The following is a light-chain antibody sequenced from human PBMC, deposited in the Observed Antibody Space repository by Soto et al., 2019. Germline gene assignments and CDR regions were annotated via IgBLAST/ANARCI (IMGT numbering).Light chain of an antibody. CDR2: GAS. Sequence: EIVMTQSPATLSVSPGERATLSCRASQSVSSNLAWYQQKPGQAPRLLIYGASTRATGIPARFSGSGSGTKFTLTISNLQSEDFALYYCKPYNNWPLTFGGGTKVEIK. V-gene: IGKV3-15*01. CDR3: KPYNNWPLT. J-gene: IGKJ4*01. CDR1: QSVSSN.